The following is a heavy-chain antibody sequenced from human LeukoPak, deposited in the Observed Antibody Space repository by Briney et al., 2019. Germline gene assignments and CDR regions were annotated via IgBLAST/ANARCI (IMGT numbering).Heavy chain of an antibody. J-gene: IGHJ6*02. CDR2: IYYSGST. CDR1: GGSISSGGYY. D-gene: IGHD1-26*01. V-gene: IGHV4-31*03. Sequence: SETLSLTCTVSGGSISSGGYYWSWIRPHPGKGLEWIGYIYYSGSTYYNPSLKSRVTISVDTSKNQFSLKLSSVTAADTAVYYCARAEGSYYYYDGMDVWGQGTTVTVSS. CDR3: ARAEGSYYYYDGMDV.